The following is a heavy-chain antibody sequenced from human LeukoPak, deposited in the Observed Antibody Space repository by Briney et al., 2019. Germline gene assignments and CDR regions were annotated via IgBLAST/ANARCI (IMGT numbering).Heavy chain of an antibody. CDR1: GFTFSSYA. D-gene: IGHD3-16*01. CDR2: ISGSGGST. CDR3: EKDQYRSGGEYYFDY. V-gene: IGHV3-23*01. Sequence: GGSLRLSCAASGFTFSSYAMSWVRQAPGRGLEWVSAISGSGGSTYYADSVKGRFTISRDNSKNTLYLQMNSLRAEDTAVYYCEKDQYRSGGEYYFDYWGQGTLVPVSS. J-gene: IGHJ4*02.